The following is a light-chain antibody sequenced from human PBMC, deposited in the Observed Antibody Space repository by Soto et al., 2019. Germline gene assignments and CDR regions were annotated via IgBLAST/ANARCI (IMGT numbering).Light chain of an antibody. CDR1: QTISSW. J-gene: IGKJ1*01. CDR3: PPYTSYSEA. V-gene: IGKV1-5*03. CDR2: KAS. Sequence: DIQMTQSPSTLSGSVGDRVTITCRASQTISSWLAWYQQKPGKAPKLLIYKASTLKSGVPSRFSGSGSGTEFTLTISSLQPDDFATYDCPPYTSYSEAFGQGTKVELK.